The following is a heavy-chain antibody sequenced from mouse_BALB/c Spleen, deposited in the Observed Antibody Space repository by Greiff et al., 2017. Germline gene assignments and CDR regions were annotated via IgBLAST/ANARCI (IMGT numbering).Heavy chain of an antibody. J-gene: IGHJ2*01. Sequence: EVMLVESGGDLVKPGGSLKLSCAASGFTFSSYGMSWVRQTPDKRLEWVATISSGGSYTYYPDSVKGRFTISRDNAKNTLYLQMSSLKSEDTAMYYCARGGDGSSYDYFDYWGQGTTLTVSS. CDR2: ISSGGSYT. D-gene: IGHD1-1*01. CDR3: ARGGDGSSYDYFDY. CDR1: GFTFSSYG. V-gene: IGHV5-6*02.